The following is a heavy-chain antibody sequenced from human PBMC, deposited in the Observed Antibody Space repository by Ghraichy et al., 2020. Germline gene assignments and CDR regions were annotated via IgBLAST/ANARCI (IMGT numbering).Heavy chain of an antibody. CDR3: TSNRGLGSYFDS. Sequence: SETLSLTCAVSGGSISSSNWWCWVRQPPGKGLEWIGEIYHSGRTNYDPSLKSRVTISVDKSENQFSLNLSSVTAADTAVYYCTSNRGLGSYFDSWGQGTLVTVSS. J-gene: IGHJ4*02. D-gene: IGHD3-10*01. CDR1: GGSISSSNW. CDR2: IYHSGRT. V-gene: IGHV4-4*02.